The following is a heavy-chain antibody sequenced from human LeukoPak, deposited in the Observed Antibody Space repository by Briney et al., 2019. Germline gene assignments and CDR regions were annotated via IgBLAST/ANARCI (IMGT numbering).Heavy chain of an antibody. CDR1: GTNY. Sequence: QSGGSLRLSCAASGTNYMSWVRQPPGKGLEWVSVIYKNGDTYYAESVKGRFTISKDSSRNTVYLQMNSLRADDTAVYYCARDLWDGTATWGQGTLVTVSS. J-gene: IGHJ5*02. CDR2: IYKNGDT. D-gene: IGHD1-26*01. CDR3: ARDLWDGTAT. V-gene: IGHV3-66*01.